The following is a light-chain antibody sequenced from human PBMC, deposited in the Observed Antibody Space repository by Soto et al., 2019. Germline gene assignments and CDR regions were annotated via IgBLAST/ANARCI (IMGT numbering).Light chain of an antibody. J-gene: IGLJ2*01. Sequence: QSALTQPDSVSGSPGQSITISCTGTSSDIGYYSYVSWYQQYPGKAPKLMIYEVRNRPSGVSNRFSGPKSGNTASLTISGLQAEDEADYYCSSYTLSSTVVFGGGTKLTVL. CDR2: EVR. V-gene: IGLV2-14*01. CDR1: SSDIGYYSY. CDR3: SSYTLSSTVV.